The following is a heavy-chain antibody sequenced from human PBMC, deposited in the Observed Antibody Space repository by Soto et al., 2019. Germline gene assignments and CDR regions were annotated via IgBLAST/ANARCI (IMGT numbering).Heavy chain of an antibody. D-gene: IGHD2-15*01. J-gene: IGHJ4*02. CDR3: ARHLDCSGGNCYLIN. CDR1: GYSFTTYW. V-gene: IGHV5-51*01. CDR2: IYPGDSDT. Sequence: GESLKISCKTSGYSFTTYWTGWVRQMPGKGLEWMGIIYPGDSDTRYSPSFQGRVTISADKSISTAYLQWSSLKASDTAMYYCARHLDCSGGNCYLINWGQGTLVTVSS.